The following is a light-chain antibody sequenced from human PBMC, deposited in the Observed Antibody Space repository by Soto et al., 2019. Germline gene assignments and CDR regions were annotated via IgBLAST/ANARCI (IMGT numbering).Light chain of an antibody. V-gene: IGKV1-5*01. CDR2: AAS. J-gene: IGKJ1*01. CDR1: ESIDNW. CDR3: QQYHSYPLT. Sequence: DIQMTQSPSTLSASVGDTVTITCRASESIDNWLAWYQQKPGKAPKLLIFAASTLVRGVPSRFSGRGSGTEFTLTISSLQADDYATFYCQQYHSYPLTFGQGTKVDIK.